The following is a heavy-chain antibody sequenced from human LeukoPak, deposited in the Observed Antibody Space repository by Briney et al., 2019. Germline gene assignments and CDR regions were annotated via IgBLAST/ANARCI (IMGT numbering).Heavy chain of an antibody. J-gene: IGHJ4*02. CDR3: ARFDTTLGFDF. Sequence: GASVKVSCTASGYTFTSYAIHWVRQAPGQRLEWMGWINAGTGNRKYSQKFQGRVTITRDTSANTAYMELSSLTSEDTALYYCARFDTTLGFDFWGQGTLVTVSS. D-gene: IGHD1-14*01. CDR2: INAGTGNR. CDR1: GYTFTSYA. V-gene: IGHV1-3*01.